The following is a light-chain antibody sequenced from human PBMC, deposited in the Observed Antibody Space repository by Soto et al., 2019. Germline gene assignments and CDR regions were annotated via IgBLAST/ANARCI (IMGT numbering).Light chain of an antibody. Sequence: DIVMTQSPDSLAVSLGERATINCKSSQSVFYSSTNKNYLAWYQQKPGQPPKLLIYWASTRESGVPDRFSGSGSGTDFTLTISSLQAEDVAVYYCHQYYNTPRTFGQGTKLVIK. CDR2: WAS. J-gene: IGKJ2*01. V-gene: IGKV4-1*01. CDR3: HQYYNTPRT. CDR1: QSVFYSSTNKNY.